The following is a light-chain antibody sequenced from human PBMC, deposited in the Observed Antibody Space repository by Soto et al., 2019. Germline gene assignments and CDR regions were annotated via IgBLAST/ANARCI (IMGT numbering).Light chain of an antibody. CDR2: TTS. J-gene: IGKJ4*01. V-gene: IGKV1-39*01. CDR3: QQGYSVPLT. Sequence: DIQMTQSPSSLSASVGDRVTITCRASQSISSSLNWYQQRPGKAPELLIYTTSSLQSGVPSRFSGSGAGTDFTLTISSLQPEDFATYYCQQGYSVPLTFGGGTKVDIK. CDR1: QSISSS.